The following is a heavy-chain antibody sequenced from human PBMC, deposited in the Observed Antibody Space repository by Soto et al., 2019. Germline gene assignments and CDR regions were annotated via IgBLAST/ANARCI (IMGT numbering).Heavy chain of an antibody. CDR1: GFTFSRHA. CDR3: AKSYSSGWYRYFDY. CDR2: ISDSGGST. Sequence: GGSLRLSCAASGFTFSRHAMSWVRQAPGKGLEWVSAISDSGGSTYYAESVKGRFTISRDNSKNMLYLQMDSLRAEDTAVYYCAKSYSSGWYRYFDYWGQGTLVTVSS. J-gene: IGHJ4*02. D-gene: IGHD6-19*01. V-gene: IGHV3-23*01.